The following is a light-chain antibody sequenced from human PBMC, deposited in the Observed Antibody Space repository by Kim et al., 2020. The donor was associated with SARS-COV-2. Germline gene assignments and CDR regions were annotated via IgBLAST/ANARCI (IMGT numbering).Light chain of an antibody. CDR2: EDN. Sequence: GRTVTIACTRSSGSIASNYVQWYQQRPGSAPTTVIYEDNQRPSGVPDRFSGSIDSSSNSASLTISGLKTEDEADYYCQSYDSSNWVFGGGTKLTVL. CDR3: QSYDSSNWV. J-gene: IGLJ3*02. CDR1: SGSIASNY. V-gene: IGLV6-57*03.